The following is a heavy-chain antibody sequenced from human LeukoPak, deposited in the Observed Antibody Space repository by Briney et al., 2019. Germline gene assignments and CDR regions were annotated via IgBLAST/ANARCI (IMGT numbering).Heavy chain of an antibody. CDR3: ARGRTSSSAFGDYYYMDV. Sequence: GASVKVSCKASGGTFSTYAISWVRQAPGQGLEWMGVIIPVFGTENYSQNFQGRVTITTDESTSTAYLELRSLRSDDTAVYYCARGRTSSSAFGDYYYMDVWGTGTSVTVSS. V-gene: IGHV1-69*05. CDR1: GGTFSTYA. CDR2: IIPVFGTE. J-gene: IGHJ6*03. D-gene: IGHD6-6*01.